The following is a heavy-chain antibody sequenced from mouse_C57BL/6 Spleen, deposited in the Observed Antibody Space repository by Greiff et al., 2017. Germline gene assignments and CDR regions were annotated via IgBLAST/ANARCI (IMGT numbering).Heavy chain of an antibody. D-gene: IGHD1-1*01. CDR3: ARAGYGSIYWYFDV. V-gene: IGHV1-55*01. Sequence: QVQLQQPGAELVKPGASVFLSCTTSGYTFTSYWLTIVKRRPAQGPVWCGDIYPGSGSTIYNATFKSTTTLTVETSSSPSYMQLSSWTSEDSAVYYCARAGYGSIYWYFDVWGTGTTVTVSS. J-gene: IGHJ1*03. CDR2: IYPGSGST. CDR1: GYTFTSYW.